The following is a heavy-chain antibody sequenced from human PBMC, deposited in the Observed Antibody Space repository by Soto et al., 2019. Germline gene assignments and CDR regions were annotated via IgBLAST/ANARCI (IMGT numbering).Heavy chain of an antibody. J-gene: IGHJ6*03. CDR2: MSYSRST. CDR3: ARHMAEWGSSSWYFFYYMVV. D-gene: IGHD6-13*01. Sequence: SETLSLTCFVSGGSISSNNYYWGCIRQPPGKGLEWIGSMSYSRSTYYNPSLKSRVTISVDTSKNQFSLKLSSVTAADTAVYYCARHMAEWGSSSWYFFYYMVVRGKGITVTVSS. CDR1: GGSISSNNYY. V-gene: IGHV4-39*01.